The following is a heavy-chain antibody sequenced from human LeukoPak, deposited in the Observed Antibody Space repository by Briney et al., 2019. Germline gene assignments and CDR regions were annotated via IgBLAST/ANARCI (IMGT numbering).Heavy chain of an antibody. CDR1: GFTFSSYT. CDR2: IDPSSTYI. V-gene: IGHV3-21*01. Sequence: PGGSLRLSCSAPGFTFSSYTMNWVRQAPGKGLEWVSSIDPSSTYIYYADSVKGRFTISRDNVQNSLYLQMNSLRAEDTAVYYCTRGSYGDYEYWGQGTLVTVSS. CDR3: TRGSYGDYEY. D-gene: IGHD4-17*01. J-gene: IGHJ4*02.